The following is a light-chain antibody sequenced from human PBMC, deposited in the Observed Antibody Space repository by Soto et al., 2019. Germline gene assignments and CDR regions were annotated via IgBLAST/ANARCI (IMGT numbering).Light chain of an antibody. V-gene: IGLV2-14*03. CDR1: SSDVGAYNY. CDR3: SSWTSGATYV. J-gene: IGLJ1*01. CDR2: DVN. Sequence: QSVLTQPASVSGSPGQSITISCAGTSSDVGAYNYVSWYQHHPGKAPKLMIYDVNNRPSGDSNRFSGSKSGNTASLTISGLQAEDEADYYCSSWTSGATYVLGSGTKDTVL.